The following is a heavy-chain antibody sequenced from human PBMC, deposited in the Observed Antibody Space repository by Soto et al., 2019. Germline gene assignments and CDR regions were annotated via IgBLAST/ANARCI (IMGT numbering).Heavy chain of an antibody. D-gene: IGHD5-12*01. CDR3: AVLVATIGYVDY. CDR2: IIPIFGTA. V-gene: IGHV1-69*06. Sequence: QVQLVQSGAEVKKPGSSVKVSCKASGGTFSSYAISWVRQAPGQGLEWMGGIIPIFGTANYAQKFQGRVTITAVKSTSTAYMELSSLRSEVTAVYYCAVLVATIGYVDYWGQGTLVTASS. J-gene: IGHJ4*02. CDR1: GGTFSSYA.